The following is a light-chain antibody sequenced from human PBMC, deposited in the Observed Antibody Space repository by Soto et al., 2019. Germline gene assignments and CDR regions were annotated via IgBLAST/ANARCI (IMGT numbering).Light chain of an antibody. Sequence: QTVVTQEPSFSVSPGGTVTLTCAFSSGSVSTSYYPSWYQQTPGQAPRTLIYSTNIRSSGVPDRFSGSILGNKAALTITGAQADDESDYYCVLDLGSGISMFGGGTKVTVL. J-gene: IGLJ3*02. V-gene: IGLV8-61*01. CDR3: VLDLGSGISM. CDR1: SGSVSTSYY. CDR2: STN.